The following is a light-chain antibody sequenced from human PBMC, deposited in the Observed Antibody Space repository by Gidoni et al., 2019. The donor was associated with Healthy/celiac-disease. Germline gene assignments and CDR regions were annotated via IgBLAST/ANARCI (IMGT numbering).Light chain of an antibody. V-gene: IGKV3-20*01. CDR2: GTS. Sequence: ELIFTHTPGTLSLSSGERATLSCRASQIVSRSYLTWYQQKTGQALRFLIYGTSSRATGIPDRFSGSGSGTDFTLTISRLEPEDIAVYYCQQYGSPPLTFGAGTKVDIK. CDR1: QIVSRSY. J-gene: IGKJ3*01. CDR3: QQYGSPPLT.